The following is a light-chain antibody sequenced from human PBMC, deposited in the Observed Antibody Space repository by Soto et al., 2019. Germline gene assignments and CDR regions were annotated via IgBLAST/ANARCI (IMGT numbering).Light chain of an antibody. J-gene: IGKJ5*01. CDR2: GAS. CDR3: QHSQSGHPIP. CDR1: QSVGTR. V-gene: IGKV3-20*01. Sequence: EIVLTQSPDTLSLSPGEIAALSCGVAQSVGTRLAWYQHKTGQAPRLLISGASIRATGIPDRFTGSGSETSFTLTITRLEPDDFALHYCQHSQSGHPIPVGPGTRLEIK.